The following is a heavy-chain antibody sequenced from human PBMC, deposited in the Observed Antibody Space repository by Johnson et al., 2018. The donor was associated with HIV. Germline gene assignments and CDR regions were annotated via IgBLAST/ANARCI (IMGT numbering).Heavy chain of an antibody. CDR2: INWNADGKST. D-gene: IGHD6-13*01. CDR3: AREQELIGGRAFDI. CDR1: GFTFDDYG. Sequence: VQLVESGGGVVRPGGSLRLSCAASGFTFDDYGMSWVRQAPGKGLEWVSGINWNADGKSTTYADSVKGRFTISRDNAKNTLYLQMNSLRAEDTAVYYCAREQELIGGRAFDIWGQGKMVTVSS. J-gene: IGHJ3*02. V-gene: IGHV3-20*04.